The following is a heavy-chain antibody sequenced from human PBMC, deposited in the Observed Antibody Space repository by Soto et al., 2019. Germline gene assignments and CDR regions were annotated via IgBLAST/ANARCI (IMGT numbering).Heavy chain of an antibody. J-gene: IGHJ6*02. CDR2: ISGSGGST. CDR1: GFTFSSYA. CDR3: ARDNSEGYHYGIDV. V-gene: IGHV3-23*01. Sequence: GGSLRLCCAASGFTFSSYAMSWVRQAPGKGLEWVSAISGSGGSTYYADSVKGRFTISRDNSKNTLYLQMNSLRAEDTAVYYCARDNSEGYHYGIDVWGQDTTVTVSS. D-gene: IGHD1-1*01.